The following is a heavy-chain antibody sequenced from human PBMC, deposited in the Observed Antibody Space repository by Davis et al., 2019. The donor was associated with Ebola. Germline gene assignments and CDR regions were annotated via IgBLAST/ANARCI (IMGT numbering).Heavy chain of an antibody. CDR3: ARERAQYPSSTRGGGYYYYYYMDV. D-gene: IGHD2-2*01. CDR1: GFTFSSYW. V-gene: IGHV3-7*03. Sequence: PGGSLRLSCAASGFTFSSYWMSWVRQAPGKGLEWVANIKQDGSEKYYVDSVKGRFTISRDNAKNSLYLQMNSLRAEDTAVYYCARERAQYPSSTRGGGYYYYYYMDVWGKGTTVTVSS. CDR2: IKQDGSEK. J-gene: IGHJ6*03.